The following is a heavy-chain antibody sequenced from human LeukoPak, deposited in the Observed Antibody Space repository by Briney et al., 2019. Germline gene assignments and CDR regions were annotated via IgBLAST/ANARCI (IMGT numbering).Heavy chain of an antibody. V-gene: IGHV1-69*04. Sequence: ASVKVSFKASGGTFSSYAISWVRQAPGQGLEWMGRIIPILGIANYAQKFQGGVTITADKSTSTAYMELSSLRSEDTAVYYCARDLYYYDSSGYFTDVGYWGQGTLVTVSS. CDR2: IIPILGIA. CDR1: GGTFSSYA. D-gene: IGHD3-22*01. J-gene: IGHJ4*02. CDR3: ARDLYYYDSSGYFTDVGY.